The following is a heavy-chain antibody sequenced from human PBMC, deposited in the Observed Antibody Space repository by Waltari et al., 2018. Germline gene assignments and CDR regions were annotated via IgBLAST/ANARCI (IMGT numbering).Heavy chain of an antibody. CDR2: IYRSGTT. J-gene: IGHJ4*02. CDR1: GYSISSGYS. D-gene: IGHD4-4*01. V-gene: IGHV4-38-2*01. Sequence: QVQLQESGPGLVRPSEILPPTCGVPGYSISSGYSWGWIREPPGKGLEGIGSIYRSGTTYYNPSLESRVTMSVDTSKNQFSLKMSPVTAADTAVYYCTRRYTRRDYSPFDFWGQGTLVTVSS. CDR3: TRRYTRRDYSPFDF.